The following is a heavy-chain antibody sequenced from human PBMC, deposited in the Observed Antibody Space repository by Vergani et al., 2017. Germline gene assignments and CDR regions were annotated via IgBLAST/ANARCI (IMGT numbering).Heavy chain of an antibody. D-gene: IGHD4-23*01. CDR1: GFNFGEYG. V-gene: IGHV3-49*04. CDR3: AVEIYDYGGSRDFDY. CDR2: IRSKTYGATT. Sequence: EVQVVESGGDLVQPGRSLRLSCQTSGFNFGEYGVSWVRQAPGKGLEWIGFIRSKTYGATTEYAASVRGRFTISRDDSKGIAYLQMSSLKKEDTAVYRCAVEIYDYGGSRDFDYWGQGTLVVVSS. J-gene: IGHJ4*02.